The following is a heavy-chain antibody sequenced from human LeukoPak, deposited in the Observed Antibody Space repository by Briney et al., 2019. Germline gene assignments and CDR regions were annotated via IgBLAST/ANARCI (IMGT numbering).Heavy chain of an antibody. V-gene: IGHV1-46*03. Sequence: ASVKVSCKASGYTFTSYYMHWVRQAPGQWLEWMGIINPSGGSTSYAQKFQGRVTMTRDTSTSTVYMELSSLRSEDTAVYYCARRSASCSGGSCYPDAFDIWGQGTMVTVSS. CDR1: GYTFTSYY. J-gene: IGHJ3*02. D-gene: IGHD2-15*01. CDR3: ARRSASCSGGSCYPDAFDI. CDR2: INPSGGST.